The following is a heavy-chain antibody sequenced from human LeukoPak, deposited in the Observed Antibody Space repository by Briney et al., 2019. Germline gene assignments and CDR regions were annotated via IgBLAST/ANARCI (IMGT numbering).Heavy chain of an antibody. CDR1: GFTFSSYG. J-gene: IGHJ4*02. V-gene: IGHV3-30*18. Sequence: GGSLRLSCAASGFTFSSYGMHWVRQAPGKGLEWVAVISYDGSDKYYADSVKGRFTISRDNSKNTLYLQMNSLRAEDTAVYYCAKLLGSGDFDYGGQGTLVTVSS. CDR2: ISYDGSDK. D-gene: IGHD1-26*01. CDR3: AKLLGSGDFDY.